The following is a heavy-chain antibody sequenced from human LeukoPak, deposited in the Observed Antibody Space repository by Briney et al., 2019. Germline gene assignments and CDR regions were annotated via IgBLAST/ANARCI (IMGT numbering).Heavy chain of an antibody. CDR3: ATGYSSGWGAFDI. Sequence: GESLKISCKGSGYSFSSYWIGWVRQMPGKGLEWMGIIYPGDSDTTYSPSFQGRVTISADKSISTAYLQWSSLKASDTAIYYCATGYSSGWGAFDIWGQGTMVSVSS. CDR1: GYSFSSYW. CDR2: IYPGDSDT. J-gene: IGHJ3*02. D-gene: IGHD6-19*01. V-gene: IGHV5-51*01.